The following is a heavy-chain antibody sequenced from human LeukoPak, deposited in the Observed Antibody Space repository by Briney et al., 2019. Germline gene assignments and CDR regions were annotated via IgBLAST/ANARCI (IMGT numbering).Heavy chain of an antibody. CDR1: GYIFTGYY. CDR3: ARPRSLMTRDAFDI. D-gene: IGHD3-16*01. J-gene: IGHJ3*02. V-gene: IGHV1-18*04. CDR2: ISGYNGNT. Sequence: ASVKVSCKASGYIFTGYYMHWVRQAPGQGLEWMGWISGYNGNTNYAQKLQGRVTMTTDTSTSTVYLELRSLRSDDTAIYNCARPRSLMTRDAFDIWGQGTMVTVSS.